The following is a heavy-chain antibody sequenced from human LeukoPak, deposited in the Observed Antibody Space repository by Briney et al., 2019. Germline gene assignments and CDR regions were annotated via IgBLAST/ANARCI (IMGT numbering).Heavy chain of an antibody. J-gene: IGHJ5*02. CDR1: GGSISSYY. CDR3: AREGYCSGGTCLNWFDP. D-gene: IGHD2-15*01. CDR2: INYSGST. Sequence: SETLSPTCTVSGGSISSYYWSWIRQPPGKGLEWIGYINYSGSTNYNPSLKSRVTMSVDTSKNQFSLKLSSVTAADTAVYYCAREGYCSGGTCLNWFDPWGQGTLVTVSS. V-gene: IGHV4-59*12.